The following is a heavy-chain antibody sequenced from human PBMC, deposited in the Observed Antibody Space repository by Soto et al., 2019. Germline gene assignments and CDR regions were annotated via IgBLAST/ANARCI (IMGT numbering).Heavy chain of an antibody. J-gene: IGHJ4*02. V-gene: IGHV4-59*01. CDR2: IYYSGST. D-gene: IGHD3-10*01. CDR1: GVSISSYY. Sequence: SETLSLTCTVSGVSISSYYWSWIRQPPGKGLEWIGYIYYSGSTNYNPSLKSRVTISVDTSKNQFSLKLSSVTAADTAVYYCARDPGFGELSYFDYWGQGTLVTVSS. CDR3: ARDPGFGELSYFDY.